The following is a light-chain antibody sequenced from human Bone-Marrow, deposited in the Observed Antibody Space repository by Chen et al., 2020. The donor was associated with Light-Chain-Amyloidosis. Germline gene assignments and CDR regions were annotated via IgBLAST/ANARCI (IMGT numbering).Light chain of an antibody. CDR3: QQYNNWPPGA. CDR1: QSVSSN. Sequence: EVVMTQSPATLSVSPGDTATLSCRASQSVSSNLAWYQQKPGQAPRLLIYGASTRATGIPARFSGSGSGTEFTLTISSLQSEDFAVYYCQQYNNWPPGAFGQGTKVEIK. J-gene: IGKJ1*01. V-gene: IGKV3-15*01. CDR2: GAS.